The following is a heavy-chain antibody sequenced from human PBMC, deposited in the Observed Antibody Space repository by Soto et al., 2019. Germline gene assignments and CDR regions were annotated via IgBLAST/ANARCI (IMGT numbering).Heavy chain of an antibody. V-gene: IGHV3-23*01. D-gene: IGHD6-25*01. Sequence: PGGSLRLSCAVSGFTFSSYAMSLVRQAPGKGLEWVSAISGSGGSTYYADSVKGQFTISRDNSKNTLCLQMNSLRAEDTAVYYCAKDGNRIAASSSYYYYYGMDVWGQGTTVTVSS. J-gene: IGHJ6*02. CDR1: GFTFSSYA. CDR2: ISGSGGST. CDR3: AKDGNRIAASSSYYYYYGMDV.